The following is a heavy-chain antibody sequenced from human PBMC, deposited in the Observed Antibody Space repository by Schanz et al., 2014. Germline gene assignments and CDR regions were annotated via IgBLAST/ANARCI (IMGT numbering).Heavy chain of an antibody. CDR3: TADLWFGAVWGVW. CDR1: GFTLNNAW. V-gene: IGHV3-15*01. CDR2: IKSKTDGGTR. J-gene: IGHJ4*02. Sequence: EVQLVESGGGLVKPGGSLRLSCATSGFTLNNAWMNWVRQAPGKGLQWVARIKSKTDGGTRDYVAPVKGRFTISTDDSKNTGYLQMNSLQPEDAPVFYCTADLWFGAVWGVWWGQGTLVTVSS. D-gene: IGHD3-10*01.